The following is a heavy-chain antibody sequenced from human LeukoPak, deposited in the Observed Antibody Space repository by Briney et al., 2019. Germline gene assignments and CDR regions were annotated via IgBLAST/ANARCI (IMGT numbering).Heavy chain of an antibody. J-gene: IGHJ4*02. V-gene: IGHV3-33*01. CDR1: GFTFGSYG. D-gene: IGHD6-13*01. Sequence: PGGSLRLSCAASGFTFGSYGMHWVRQAPGKGLELVANIWNDGSNEYYADSVKGRFTISRDNSKNTLFLQMNSLRAEDTALYYCARDRERAADLGYWGQGTLVTVSS. CDR2: IWNDGSNE. CDR3: ARDRERAADLGY.